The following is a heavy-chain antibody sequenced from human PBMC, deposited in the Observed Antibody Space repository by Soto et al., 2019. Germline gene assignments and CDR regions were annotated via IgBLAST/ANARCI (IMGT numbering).Heavy chain of an antibody. CDR3: ARMPYCTNGVCRNYYYYDYMDV. CDR1: GYTFTSYD. Sequence: GASVKVSCKASGYTFTSYDINWVRQATGQGLEWMGWMNPNSGNTGYAQKFQGRVTMTRNTSISTAYMELSSLRSEDTAVYYCARMPYCTNGVCRNYYYYDYMDVWGKGTTVTVSS. J-gene: IGHJ6*03. V-gene: IGHV1-8*01. D-gene: IGHD2-8*01. CDR2: MNPNSGNT.